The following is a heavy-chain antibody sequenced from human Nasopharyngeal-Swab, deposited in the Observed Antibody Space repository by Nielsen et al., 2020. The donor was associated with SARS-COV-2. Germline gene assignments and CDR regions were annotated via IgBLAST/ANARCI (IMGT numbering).Heavy chain of an antibody. Sequence: GESLKISCAASGFTFSSYSMNWVRQAPGKGLEWVSAISGSGGSTYYADSVKGRFTISRDNSKNTLYLQMNSLRAEDTAVYYCARQGIAAAGDWFDPWGQGTLVTVSS. CDR3: ARQGIAAAGDWFDP. CDR2: ISGSGGST. J-gene: IGHJ5*02. CDR1: GFTFSSYS. V-gene: IGHV3-23*01. D-gene: IGHD6-13*01.